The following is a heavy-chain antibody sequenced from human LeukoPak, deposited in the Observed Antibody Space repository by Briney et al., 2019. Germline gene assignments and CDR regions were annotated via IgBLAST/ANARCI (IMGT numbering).Heavy chain of an antibody. CDR3: ARAYSALGAFDI. D-gene: IGHD5-12*01. CDR1: GFTFSSYR. V-gene: IGHV3-21*01. Sequence: PGGSLRLSCAASGFTFSSYRMHWVRQAPGKGLEWVSSISSSSTTYIYYADSVKGRFTISRDNAKSSLYLQMNSLRAEGTAVYYCARAYSALGAFDIWGQGTVVTVSS. CDR2: ISSSSTTYI. J-gene: IGHJ3*02.